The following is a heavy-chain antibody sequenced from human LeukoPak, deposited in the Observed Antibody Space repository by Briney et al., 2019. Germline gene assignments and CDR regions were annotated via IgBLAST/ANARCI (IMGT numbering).Heavy chain of an antibody. J-gene: IGHJ4*02. CDR2: INPHSGGT. Sequence: ASVKVSCKASGYILSDYYMHWVRQVPGQGLEWMRWINPHSGGTNYAQKFQGRVTMTRDTSISTDYMELSRLTSDDTAVYYCVRDGDGRINFDYWGQGTLVTVSS. D-gene: IGHD3-10*01. V-gene: IGHV1-2*02. CDR1: GYILSDYY. CDR3: VRDGDGRINFDY.